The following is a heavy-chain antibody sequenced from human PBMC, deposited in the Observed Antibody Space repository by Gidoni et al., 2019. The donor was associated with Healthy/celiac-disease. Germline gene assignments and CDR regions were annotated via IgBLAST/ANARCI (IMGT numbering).Heavy chain of an antibody. CDR1: GFPFSSYA. CDR2: ISYDGSNK. V-gene: IGHV3-30-3*01. Sequence: QVQLVESGGGVVQPGRSLRLSCAASGFPFSSYAMHWVRQAPGKGLEWVAVISYDGSNKYYADSVKGRFTISRDNSKNTLYLQMNSLRAEDTAVYYCARDGDYGEYFQHWGQGTLVTVSS. J-gene: IGHJ1*01. D-gene: IGHD4-17*01. CDR3: ARDGDYGEYFQH.